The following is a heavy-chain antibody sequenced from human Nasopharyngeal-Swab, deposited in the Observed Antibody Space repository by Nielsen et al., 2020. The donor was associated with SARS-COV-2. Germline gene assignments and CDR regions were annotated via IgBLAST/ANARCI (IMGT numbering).Heavy chain of an antibody. V-gene: IGHV3-7*01. J-gene: IGHJ4*02. CDR3: ARLESSSWYWSY. D-gene: IGHD6-13*01. Sequence: GEALTISCAASGFTFSSYWMSWVRQAPGKGLEWAVNIKQDGSEKYYVDSVKGRFSISRDNAKNSLYLQMNSLRAEDTAVYYCARLESSSWYWSYWGQGTLVTVSS. CDR1: GFTFSSYW. CDR2: IKQDGSEK.